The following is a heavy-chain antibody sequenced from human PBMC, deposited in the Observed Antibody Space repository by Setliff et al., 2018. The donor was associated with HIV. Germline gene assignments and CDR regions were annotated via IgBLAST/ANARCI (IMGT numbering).Heavy chain of an antibody. Sequence: SETLSLTCAVYGGSFRGYYWSWIRQPPGKGLEWIGEINHSGSTNYNPSLKSRVTISVDTSKNQFSLKLSSVTAADTAVYYCARYDILTGFPDYWGQGTLVTVSS. D-gene: IGHD3-9*01. J-gene: IGHJ4*02. CDR1: GGSFRGYY. CDR2: INHSGST. CDR3: ARYDILTGFPDY. V-gene: IGHV4-34*01.